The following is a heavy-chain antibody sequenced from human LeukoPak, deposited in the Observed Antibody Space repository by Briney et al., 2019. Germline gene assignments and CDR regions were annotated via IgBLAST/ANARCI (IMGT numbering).Heavy chain of an antibody. J-gene: IGHJ6*03. CDR1: GYTFTGYY. CDR2: ISAYNGNT. D-gene: IGHD6-6*01. CDR3: ATVVSRRMDV. V-gene: IGHV1-18*04. Sequence: ASVKVSCKASGYTFTGYYMHWVRQAPGQGLEWMGWISAYNGNTNYAQKLQGRVIMTTDTSTSTAYMELRSLRSDDTAVYYCATVVSRRMDVWGKGTTVTISS.